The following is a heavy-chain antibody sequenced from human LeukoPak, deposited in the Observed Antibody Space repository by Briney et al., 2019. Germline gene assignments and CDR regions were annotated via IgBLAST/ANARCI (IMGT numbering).Heavy chain of an antibody. J-gene: IGHJ5*02. Sequence: SETLSLTCAVSGGSISSSNWWSWVRQPPGKGLEWIGEIYHSGSTNYNPSLKSRVTISVDKSKNQFSLKLSSVTAADTAVYYCASGLGYCSSTSCYNWFDPWGQGTLVTVSS. CDR1: GGSISSSNW. CDR3: ASGLGYCSSTSCYNWFDP. CDR2: IYHSGST. V-gene: IGHV4-4*02. D-gene: IGHD2-2*01.